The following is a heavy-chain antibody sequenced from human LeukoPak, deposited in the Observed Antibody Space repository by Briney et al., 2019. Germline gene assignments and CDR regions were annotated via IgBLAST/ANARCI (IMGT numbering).Heavy chain of an antibody. CDR1: GFTFSSYA. D-gene: IGHD3-3*01. J-gene: IGHJ5*02. V-gene: IGHV3-23*01. CDR3: AKDFEVASYNWFDP. CDR2: ISAGGGSI. Sequence: PGGSLRLSCTASGFTFSSYALSWVRQAPGKGLEWVSLISAGGGSIYYIDSVKGRFIISRDNSKNTLYLQMNSLRVDDTAVYYCAKDFEVASYNWFDPWGQGTLVTVS.